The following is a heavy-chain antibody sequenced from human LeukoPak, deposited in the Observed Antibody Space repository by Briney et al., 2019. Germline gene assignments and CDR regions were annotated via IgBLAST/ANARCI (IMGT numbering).Heavy chain of an antibody. CDR1: GFIFSNYA. J-gene: IGHJ4*02. Sequence: GGSLRLSCAASGFIFSNYAMSWVRQAPGKGLQWVSAFSGSGGSTYYADSVKGRFTISRDNSRNTLYLQMNSLRAEDTAVYYCTSASYFTWGQGTLVTVSS. CDR3: TSASYFT. D-gene: IGHD1-26*01. CDR2: FSGSGGST. V-gene: IGHV3-23*01.